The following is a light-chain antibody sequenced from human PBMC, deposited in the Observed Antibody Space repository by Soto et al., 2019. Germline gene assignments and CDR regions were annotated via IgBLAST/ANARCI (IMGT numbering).Light chain of an antibody. CDR3: SSYATSGTLV. J-gene: IGLJ3*02. CDR2: EVS. CDR1: NSDVGGSDY. Sequence: QSALTQPASVSGSPGQSITISCTGTNSDVGGSDYVSWYQKHPGKAPKVIIYEVSDRPSGVSDRFSGSKSANTASLTISGLQAEDEADYYCSSYATSGTLVFGGGTKVTVL. V-gene: IGLV2-14*01.